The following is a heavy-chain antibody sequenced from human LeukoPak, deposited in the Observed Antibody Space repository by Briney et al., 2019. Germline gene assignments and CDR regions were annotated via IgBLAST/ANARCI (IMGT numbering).Heavy chain of an antibody. CDR1: GGTFSSYA. D-gene: IGHD3-22*01. V-gene: IGHV1-69*13. CDR2: IIPIFGTA. J-gene: IGHJ3*02. CDR3: ARESQSAYYFDSSGYEDAFDI. Sequence: ASVKVSCKASGGTFSSYAISWVRQAPGQGLEWMGGIIPIFGTANYAQKFQGRVTITADESTSTAYMELSSLRSEDTAVYYCARESQSAYYFDSSGYEDAFDIWGQGTMVTVSS.